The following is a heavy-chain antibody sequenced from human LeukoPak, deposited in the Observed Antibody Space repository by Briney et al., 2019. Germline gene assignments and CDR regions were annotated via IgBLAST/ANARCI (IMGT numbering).Heavy chain of an antibody. D-gene: IGHD2-15*01. J-gene: IGHJ4*02. V-gene: IGHV3-30*03. CDR2: ISYDGSNK. CDR3: VASRGGGSRGYFDY. CDR1: GFTFSSYG. Sequence: GRSLRLSCAASGFTFSSYGMHWVRQAPGKGLEWVAVISYDGSNKYYADSVKGRFTISRDNSKNTLYLQMNSLRAEDTAVCYCVASRGGGSRGYFDYWGQGTLVTVSS.